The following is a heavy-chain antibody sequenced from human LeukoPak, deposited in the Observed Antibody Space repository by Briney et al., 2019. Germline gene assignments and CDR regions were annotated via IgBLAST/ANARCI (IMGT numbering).Heavy chain of an antibody. V-gene: IGHV4-30-2*01. Sequence: PSETLSLTCTVSGGSISSGGYSWSWIRQPPGKGLEWIGYIYHSGSTYYNPSLKSRVTISVDRSKNQFSLKLSSVTAADTAVYYCARRDGSYGHWYFDLWGRGTLVTVSS. D-gene: IGHD4-17*01. J-gene: IGHJ2*01. CDR3: ARRDGSYGHWYFDL. CDR2: IYHSGST. CDR1: GGSISSGGYS.